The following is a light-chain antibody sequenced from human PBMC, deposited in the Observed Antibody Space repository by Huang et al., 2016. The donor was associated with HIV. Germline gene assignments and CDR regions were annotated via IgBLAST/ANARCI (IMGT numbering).Light chain of an antibody. V-gene: IGKV1-5*03. J-gene: IGKJ2*01. CDR3: QQYNNYYT. CDR2: KAS. CDR1: QSISSW. Sequence: SPSTLSASVGDRVTITCRASQSISSWLAWYQQQPGKAPKLLIYKASSLESGVPSRFSGSGSGTEFTLTISSLQPDDFATYYCQQYNNYYTFGQGTNLDIK.